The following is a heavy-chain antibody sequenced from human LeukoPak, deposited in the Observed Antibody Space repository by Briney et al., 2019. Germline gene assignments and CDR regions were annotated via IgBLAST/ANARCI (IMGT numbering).Heavy chain of an antibody. CDR2: IYPGDSDT. CDR1: GYIFTTYW. V-gene: IGHV5-51*01. Sequence: GESLKISRKGSGYIFTTYWIGWVRQVPGKGLEWMGIIYPGDSDTTYSPSFQGHITISADKSISTAYLQWSSLKASDTAMYYCARRYGYNGGFDPWGQGTLVTVSS. J-gene: IGHJ5*02. CDR3: ARRYGYNGGFDP. D-gene: IGHD5-24*01.